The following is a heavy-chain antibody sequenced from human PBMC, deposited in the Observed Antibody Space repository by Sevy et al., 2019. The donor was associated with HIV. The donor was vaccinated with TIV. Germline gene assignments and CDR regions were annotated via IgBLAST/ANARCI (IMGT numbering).Heavy chain of an antibody. D-gene: IGHD1-26*01. CDR1: GFNFRNYR. Sequence: GGSLRLSCEGSGFNFRNYRMSWVRQAPGKGLEWVAYIKVDGTEKNYVDSVKGRFTISRDNGKNSLDLQMNSLRVADTATYYCARESGNLYYFDYWGPGTLVTVSS. V-gene: IGHV3-7*01. J-gene: IGHJ4*02. CDR2: IKVDGTEK. CDR3: ARESGNLYYFDY.